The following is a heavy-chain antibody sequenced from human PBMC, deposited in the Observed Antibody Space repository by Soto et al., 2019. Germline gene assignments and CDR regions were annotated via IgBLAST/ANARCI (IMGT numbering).Heavy chain of an antibody. CDR1: GGSISSSNW. CDR2: IYHSGST. CDR3: ARDDLVRGVILSRWFEP. D-gene: IGHD3-10*01. Sequence: SETLSLTCAVSGGSISSSNWWSWVRQPPGKGLEWIGEIYHSGSTNYNPSLKSRVTISVDKSKNQFSLKLSSVTAADTAVYYCARDDLVRGVILSRWFEPWGQGTLVTVSS. J-gene: IGHJ5*02. V-gene: IGHV4-4*02.